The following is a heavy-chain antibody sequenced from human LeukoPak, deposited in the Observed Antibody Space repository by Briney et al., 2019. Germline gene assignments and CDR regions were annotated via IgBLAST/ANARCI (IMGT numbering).Heavy chain of an antibody. J-gene: IGHJ4*02. V-gene: IGHV3-7*01. CDR3: ARDARVVIDY. Sequence: GGSLRLSCTVSGFRFSGYAMDWVRQAPGKGLEWVANMNLNGGEKYYVDSVKGRFTISRDNAKNSLYLLMNSLRAEDTAVYYCARDARVVIDYWGQGTLVTVSS. CDR2: MNLNGGEK. D-gene: IGHD2-15*01. CDR1: GFRFSGYA.